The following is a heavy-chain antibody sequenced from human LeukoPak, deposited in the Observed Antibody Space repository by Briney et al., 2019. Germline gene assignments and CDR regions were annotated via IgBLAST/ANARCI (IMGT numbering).Heavy chain of an antibody. CDR3: AGGNLDSFDY. D-gene: IGHD4-11*01. CDR1: GFTFSSYE. CDR2: ISSSGSTI. V-gene: IGHV3-48*03. Sequence: GGSLRLSCAASGFTFSSYEMNWVRQAPGKGLEWVSYISSSGSTIYYADSVKGRFTISRDNAKNSLYLQMNSLRAEDTAVYYFAGGNLDSFDYWGQGTLVTVSS. J-gene: IGHJ4*02.